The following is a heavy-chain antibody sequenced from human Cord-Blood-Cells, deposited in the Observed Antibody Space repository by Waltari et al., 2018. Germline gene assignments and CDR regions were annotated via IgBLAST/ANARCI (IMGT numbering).Heavy chain of an antibody. J-gene: IGHJ4*02. D-gene: IGHD2-15*01. CDR2: IIPIFGTA. Sequence: QVQLVQSGAAVKKPGSSAKVSCQASGGTFSRYAISWVRQAPGQGLEWTGGIIPIFGTANYAQKFQGRVTITADESTITAYMELSSLRSEDTAVYYCARRRLYCSGGSCYFDYWGQGTLVTVSS. CDR1: GGTFSRYA. V-gene: IGHV1-69*01. CDR3: ARRRLYCSGGSCYFDY.